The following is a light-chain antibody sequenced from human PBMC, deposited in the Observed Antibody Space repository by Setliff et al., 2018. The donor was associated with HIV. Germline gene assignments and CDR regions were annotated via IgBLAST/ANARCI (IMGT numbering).Light chain of an antibody. Sequence: QSALTQPRSVSGSPGQSVTFSCTGSSSDIGTYNYVSWYQQHPGKAPKLMIYDVNRRPSGVPDRFSGSKSGNTASLTISGLQAEDEADYYCCSYAGSYTYIFGTGTKV. CDR3: CSYAGSYTYI. V-gene: IGLV2-11*01. CDR1: SSDIGTYNY. CDR2: DVN. J-gene: IGLJ1*01.